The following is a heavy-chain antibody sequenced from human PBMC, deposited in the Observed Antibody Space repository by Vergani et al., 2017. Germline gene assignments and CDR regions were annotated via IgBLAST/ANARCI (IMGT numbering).Heavy chain of an antibody. CDR1: GGSISSSSYY. Sequence: QLQLQESGPGLVKPSETLSLTCTVSGGSISSSSYYWGWIRQPPGKGLEWIGSIYYSGSTSYNPSLKSRVTISVDTSKNQFSLKLSSVPAADTAVYYCARHQIAAAVSDYWGQGTLVTVSS. J-gene: IGHJ4*02. V-gene: IGHV4-39*01. CDR2: IYYSGST. CDR3: ARHQIAAAVSDY. D-gene: IGHD6-13*01.